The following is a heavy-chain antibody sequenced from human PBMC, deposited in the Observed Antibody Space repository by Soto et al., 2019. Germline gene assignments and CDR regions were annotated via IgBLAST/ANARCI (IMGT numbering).Heavy chain of an antibody. CDR3: AKVDIAVAPWGMDV. Sequence: QSGGSLRLSCAASGFTFDDYTMHWVRQAPGKGLEWVSLISWDGGSTYYADSVKGRFTISRDNSKNSLYLQMNSLRTEDTALYYCAKVDIAVAPWGMDVWGQGTTVTVSS. D-gene: IGHD6-19*01. CDR1: GFTFDDYT. CDR2: ISWDGGST. V-gene: IGHV3-43*01. J-gene: IGHJ6*02.